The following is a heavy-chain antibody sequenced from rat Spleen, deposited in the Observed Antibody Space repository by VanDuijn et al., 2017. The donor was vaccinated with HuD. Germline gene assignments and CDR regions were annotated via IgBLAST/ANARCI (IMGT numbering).Heavy chain of an antibody. CDR2: ISYDGSST. J-gene: IGHJ2*01. Sequence: EVQLVESGGGLVQPGRSLKLSCAASGFTFSNSYMAWVRQAPKKGLEWVATISYDGSSTYYRDSVRGRFTISRDNAKSTLYLQMDSLRSEDTATYYCARRPGDFDCWGQGVMVTVSS. CDR1: GFTFSNSY. CDR3: ARRPGDFDC. D-gene: IGHD1-4*01. V-gene: IGHV5-7*01.